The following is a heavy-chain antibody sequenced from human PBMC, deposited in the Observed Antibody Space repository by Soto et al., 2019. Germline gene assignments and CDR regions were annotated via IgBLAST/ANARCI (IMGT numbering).Heavy chain of an antibody. CDR1: GFTFSSYS. V-gene: IGHV3-21*01. J-gene: IGHJ4*02. CDR3: ARDQPGYSYGYGLDY. CDR2: ISSSSSYI. D-gene: IGHD5-18*01. Sequence: EVQLVESGGGLVQPGGSLRLSCAASGFTFSSYSMNWVRQAPGKGLEWVSSISSSSSYIYYADSVKGRFTISRDNAKNSLYLQMNSLRAEDTAVYYCARDQPGYSYGYGLDYWGQGTLVTVSS.